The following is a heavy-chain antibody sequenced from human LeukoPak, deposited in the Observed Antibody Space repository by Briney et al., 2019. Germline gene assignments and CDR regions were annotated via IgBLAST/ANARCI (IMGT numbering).Heavy chain of an antibody. J-gene: IGHJ6*03. Sequence: GGSLRLSCAASGFTFSSYEMNWVRQAPGKGLEWVSYISSSGSTIYYADSVKGRFTISRDNAKNSLYLQMNSLRAEDTAVYYCARVRSGDHYYYYYMDVWGKGTTVTISS. V-gene: IGHV3-48*03. CDR2: ISSSGSTI. CDR1: GFTFSSYE. CDR3: ARVRSGDHYYYYYMDV. D-gene: IGHD4-17*01.